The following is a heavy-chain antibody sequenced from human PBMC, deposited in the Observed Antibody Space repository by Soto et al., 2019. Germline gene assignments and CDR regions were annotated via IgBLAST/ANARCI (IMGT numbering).Heavy chain of an antibody. CDR2: TSYDGSNK. J-gene: IGHJ4*02. CDR3: ARWWGSGSSGDYIDH. D-gene: IGHD3-10*01. Sequence: QVQLVESGGGVVQPGRSLRLSCAASGYVFNHYGLHWVRQAPGKGLEWLTLTSYDGSNKQYADSVKGRFTISRDDSKNTVYLQMNSLRVDDTAVYYGARWWGSGSSGDYIDHWGQGTRVTVSS. V-gene: IGHV3-33*01. CDR1: GYVFNHYG.